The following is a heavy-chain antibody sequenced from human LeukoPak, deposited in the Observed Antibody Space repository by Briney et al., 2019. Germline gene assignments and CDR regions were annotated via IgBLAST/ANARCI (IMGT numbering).Heavy chain of an antibody. CDR2: ISSSSSTI. J-gene: IGHJ3*02. V-gene: IGHV3-48*01. Sequence: PGGSLRLSCAASGFTFGSYSMNWVRQAPGKGLEWVSYISSSSSTIYYADSVKGRFTISRDNSKNTLYLQMNSLRAEDTAVYYCAKGRWLLDAFDIWGQGTMVTVSS. D-gene: IGHD5-18*01. CDR3: AKGRWLLDAFDI. CDR1: GFTFGSYS.